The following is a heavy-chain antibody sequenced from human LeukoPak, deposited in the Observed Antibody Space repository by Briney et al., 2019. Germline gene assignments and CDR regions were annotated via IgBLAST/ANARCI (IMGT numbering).Heavy chain of an antibody. D-gene: IGHD3-16*01. CDR3: ARGGSYGDY. CDR2: VNPDGSSV. V-gene: IGHV3-74*01. CDR1: GYTFTRYW. J-gene: IGHJ4*02. Sequence: GGSLRLSCAASGYTFTRYWMRWVRQVPGKGLVWVSRVNPDGSSVTYGDSVKGRFTSSRDNAKNTLYLQMHSLRAEDMAVYYCARGGSYGDYWGQGILVTVSS.